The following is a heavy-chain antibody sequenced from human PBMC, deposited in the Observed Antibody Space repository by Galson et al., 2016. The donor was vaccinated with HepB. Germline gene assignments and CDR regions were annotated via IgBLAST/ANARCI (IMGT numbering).Heavy chain of an antibody. CDR1: GFSLSTTGVR. V-gene: IGHV2-70*04. CDR3: HYYDTSGYQGVVDY. D-gene: IGHD3-22*01. J-gene: IGHJ4*02. Sequence: PALVKPTQTLTLTCTFSGFSLSTTGVRVSWIRQSPGKALEWLAHIDWDDDKFYSASLTTRLTISKDTSKNQVVLTMTNMDPVDTATYYCHYYDTSGYQGVVDYWGQGTLVTVSS. CDR2: IDWDDDK.